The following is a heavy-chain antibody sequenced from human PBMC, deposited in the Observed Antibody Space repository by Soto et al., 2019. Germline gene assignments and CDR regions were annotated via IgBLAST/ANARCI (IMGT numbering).Heavy chain of an antibody. CDR3: ARDGAYCSSIGCQNPFDH. D-gene: IGHD2-2*01. J-gene: IGHJ4*02. V-gene: IGHV4-31*03. CDR1: GGSISGGGYY. CDR2: MYYNGNT. Sequence: QAQLQESGPGLVQPSQTLSLSCTVSGGSISGGGYYWNWIRQLPGKGLEWIGYMYYNGNTYYNPSLQSRVTISFGTSHDQFSLRLTSVTAADTAVYFCARDGAYCSSIGCQNPFDHWGQGTLVTVSS.